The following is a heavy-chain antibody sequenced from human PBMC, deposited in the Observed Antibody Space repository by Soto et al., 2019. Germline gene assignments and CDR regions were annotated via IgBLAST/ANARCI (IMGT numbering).Heavy chain of an antibody. Sequence: GGSLRLSCAASGFTFSNYWMHWVRQAPGKGLVWVSRINSDGSSTSYADSVKGRFTISRDNAKNTLYLQMNSLRAEDTAVYYCARVYFGSGSLDYWGQGTLVTVSS. D-gene: IGHD3-10*01. J-gene: IGHJ4*02. CDR3: ARVYFGSGSLDY. CDR1: GFTFSNYW. CDR2: INSDGSST. V-gene: IGHV3-74*01.